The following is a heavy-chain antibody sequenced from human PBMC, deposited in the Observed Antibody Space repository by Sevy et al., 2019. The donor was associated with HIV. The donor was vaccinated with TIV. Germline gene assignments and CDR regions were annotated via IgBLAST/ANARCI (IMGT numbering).Heavy chain of an antibody. CDR2: MNPNSGNT. J-gene: IGHJ4*02. CDR3: ARRKEERRPLCY. CDR1: GYSFTSYD. D-gene: IGHD1-1*01. V-gene: IGHV1-8*01. Sequence: ASVKVSCKASGYSFTSYDINWVRQATGQGLEWMGWMNPNSGNTGYAQKFQGRVTLTRNTSISTAYMELSGLTSEDTGIYYCARRKEERRPLCYWGQGALVTVSS.